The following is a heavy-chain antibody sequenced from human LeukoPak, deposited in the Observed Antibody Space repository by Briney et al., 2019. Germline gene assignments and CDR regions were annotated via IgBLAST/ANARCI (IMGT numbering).Heavy chain of an antibody. CDR2: ISSSSSYI. Sequence: GGSLRLSCATSGFTFDSHSMSWVRQARQAPGKGLEWVSSISSSSSYIYYADSVKGRFTISRDNAKNSLYLQMNSLRAEDTAVYYCARSTQKNKKYSHPATYYFDYWGQGTLVTVSS. V-gene: IGHV3-21*01. D-gene: IGHD6-6*01. CDR3: ARSTQKNKKYSHPATYYFDY. CDR1: GFTFDSHS. J-gene: IGHJ4*02.